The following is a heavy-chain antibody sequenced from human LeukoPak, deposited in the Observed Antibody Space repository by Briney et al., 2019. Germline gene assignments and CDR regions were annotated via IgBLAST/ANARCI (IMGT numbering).Heavy chain of an antibody. CDR1: GFTFSSYA. Sequence: GGSLRLSCAASGFTFSSYAMSWVRQAPGKGLEWVSAISGSGGSTYYADSVKGRFTISRDNSKNMLYLQMNSLRAEDTAVYYCATNIYPCSGGSCYSTFGYWGQGTLVTVSS. D-gene: IGHD2-15*01. V-gene: IGHV3-23*01. CDR3: ATNIYPCSGGSCYSTFGY. J-gene: IGHJ4*02. CDR2: ISGSGGST.